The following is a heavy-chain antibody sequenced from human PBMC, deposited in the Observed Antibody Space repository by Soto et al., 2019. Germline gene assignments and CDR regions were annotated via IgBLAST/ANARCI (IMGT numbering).Heavy chain of an antibody. CDR1: GYSFGTSG. Sequence: QVKLVQSGTEVKKPGASMKVSCKASGYSFGTSGISWVRQAPGHGLQWMGWISAYNGNTNYAQKLQDRVTMTTDTSTNTAYLELRSLRSDDTAVYYCARAGQYYASSGYANWGKGTLVTVSS. D-gene: IGHD3-22*01. J-gene: IGHJ4*02. V-gene: IGHV1-18*01. CDR3: ARAGQYYASSGYAN. CDR2: ISAYNGNT.